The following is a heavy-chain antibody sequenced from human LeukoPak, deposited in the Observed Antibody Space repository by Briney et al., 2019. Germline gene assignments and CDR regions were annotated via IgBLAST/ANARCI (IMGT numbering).Heavy chain of an antibody. V-gene: IGHV3-48*04. CDR2: INGRGGII. J-gene: IGHJ4*02. CDR1: GFSSSNYY. CDR3: AREGDGSRYYFDY. D-gene: IGHD2-21*01. Sequence: GGSLRLSCKASGFSSSNYYMNWVRQAPGKGLEWLSHINGRGGIINYADSVKGRFTISRDNARNSLDLHMSSLGAEDTAVYYCAREGDGSRYYFDYWGQGILVTVSS.